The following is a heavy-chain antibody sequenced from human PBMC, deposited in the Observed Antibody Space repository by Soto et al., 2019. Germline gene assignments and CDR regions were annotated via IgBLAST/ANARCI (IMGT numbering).Heavy chain of an antibody. CDR1: GDTFTFYS. J-gene: IGHJ4*02. Sequence: ASVKVSCKASGDTFTFYSINWVRQAPGLGLEWMGRINPILSMSNYAQRFQGRVTMTADKSTSTAYMELSSLRSEDTATYYCASNYGSGYRAFDYWGQGALVTVSS. V-gene: IGHV1-69*02. D-gene: IGHD3-10*01. CDR2: INPILSMS. CDR3: ASNYGSGYRAFDY.